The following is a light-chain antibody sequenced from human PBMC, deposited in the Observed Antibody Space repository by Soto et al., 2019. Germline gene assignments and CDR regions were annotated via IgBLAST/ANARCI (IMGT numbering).Light chain of an antibody. J-gene: IGLJ1*01. V-gene: IGLV2-14*01. CDR2: EVS. Sequence: QSALTQPASVSGSPGQSITIPCTGTSSDVGGYNYVSWYQQHPGKAPKLMIYEVSNRPSGVSNRFSGFKSGNTASLTISGLQAEDEADYYCSSYTSSTTLEVFGTGTKLTVL. CDR1: SSDVGGYNY. CDR3: SSYTSSTTLEV.